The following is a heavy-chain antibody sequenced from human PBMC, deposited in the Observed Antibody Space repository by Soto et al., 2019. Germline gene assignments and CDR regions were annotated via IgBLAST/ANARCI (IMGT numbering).Heavy chain of an antibody. J-gene: IGHJ4*02. CDR2: IYYSGTT. V-gene: IGHV4-39*01. CDR1: GGSISSSSYY. Sequence: SETLSLTCTVSGGSISSSSYYWGWIRQPPGKGLEWIGSIYYSGTTYYNPSLKSRVTISVDTSKNQFSLKLSSVTAADTAVYYCARLDIVAVHFDYWGQGTLVTVSS. CDR3: ARLDIVAVHFDY. D-gene: IGHD2-2*03.